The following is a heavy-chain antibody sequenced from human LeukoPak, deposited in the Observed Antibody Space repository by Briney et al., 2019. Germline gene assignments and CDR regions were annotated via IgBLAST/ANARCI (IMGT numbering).Heavy chain of an antibody. CDR1: GYTFTSYD. Sequence: ASVKVSCKASGYTFTSYDINWVRQATGQRLEWMGWMNPNSGNTGYAQKFQGRVTMTRNTSISTAYMELSSLRSEDTAVYYCARGGNGDYYYYYYMDVWGKGTTVTISS. CDR2: MNPNSGNT. CDR3: ARGGNGDYYYYYYMDV. J-gene: IGHJ6*03. V-gene: IGHV1-8*01. D-gene: IGHD4-17*01.